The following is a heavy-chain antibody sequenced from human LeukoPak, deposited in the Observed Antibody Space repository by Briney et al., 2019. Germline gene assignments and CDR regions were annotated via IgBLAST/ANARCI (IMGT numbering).Heavy chain of an antibody. CDR1: GFIFSSHG. V-gene: IGHV3-23*01. D-gene: IGHD1-1*01. CDR2: ISPSGDAT. Sequence: GGSLRLSCAASGFIFSSHGMNWVRQAPGKGLEWVSGISPSGDATFYADSVKGRFTISRDNSKNTVYLQMDSLRFEDAAVYYFAQDLAYKGFDNWGRGPLVPVPS. J-gene: IGHJ4*02. CDR3: AQDLAYKGFDN.